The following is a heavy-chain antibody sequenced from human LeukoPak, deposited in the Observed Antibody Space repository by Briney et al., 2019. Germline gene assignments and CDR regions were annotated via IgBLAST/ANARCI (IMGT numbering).Heavy chain of an antibody. D-gene: IGHD3-10*01. CDR2: ISGSGGST. J-gene: IGHJ4*02. Sequence: PGGSLRLSCAASGFTFSIYAMSWVPQAPGKGLEWVSAISGSGGSTYYADSVKGRFTMSRDNSKNTLHLQMNSLRAADTAVYYCAKLWFGDSAHFDYWGQGTLVTVSA. V-gene: IGHV3-23*01. CDR1: GFTFSIYA. CDR3: AKLWFGDSAHFDY.